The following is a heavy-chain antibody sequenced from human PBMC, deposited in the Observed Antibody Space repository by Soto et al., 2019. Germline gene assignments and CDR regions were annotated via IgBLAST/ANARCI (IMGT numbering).Heavy chain of an antibody. D-gene: IGHD3-10*01. CDR3: AREYYGSGRLYYYGMDV. J-gene: IGHJ6*02. CDR2: IWYDGSNK. CDR1: GFTFSSYG. V-gene: IGHV3-33*01. Sequence: QVQLVESGGGVVQPGRSLRLSCAASGFTFSSYGMHWVRQAPGKGLEWVAVIWYDGSNKYYADSVKGRFTISRDNSKNTLYLQMNSLRAEDTAVYYCAREYYGSGRLYYYGMDVWGQGTTVTVSS.